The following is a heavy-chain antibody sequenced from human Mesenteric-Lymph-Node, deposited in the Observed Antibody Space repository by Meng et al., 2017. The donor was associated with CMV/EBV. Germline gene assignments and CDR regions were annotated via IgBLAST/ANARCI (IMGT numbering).Heavy chain of an antibody. V-gene: IGHV1-2*02. Sequence: ASVKVSCKASGYTFTGYYMLWVRQAPGQGLEWMGWINPNSGGTNYAQKFQGRVTMTRDTSISTAYMELSRLRSDDTAVYYCARGGYYEGYYYGMDVWGQGTTVTVSS. J-gene: IGHJ6*02. CDR1: GYTFTGYY. CDR2: INPNSGGT. D-gene: IGHD3-22*01. CDR3: ARGGYYEGYYYGMDV.